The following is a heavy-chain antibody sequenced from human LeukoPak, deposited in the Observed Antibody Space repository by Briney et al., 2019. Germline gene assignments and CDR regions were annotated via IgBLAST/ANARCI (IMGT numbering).Heavy chain of an antibody. CDR1: GFTFDDYA. D-gene: IGHD3-10*01. V-gene: IGHV3-9*01. CDR3: AKDRRFGELLSPTFDY. J-gene: IGHJ4*02. CDR2: ISWNSGSI. Sequence: GRSLRLSCAASGFTFDDYAMHWVRQAPGKGLEWVSGISWNSGSIGYADSVKGRFAISRDNAKNSLYLQMNSLRAEDTALYYCAKDRRFGELLSPTFDYWGQGTLVTVSS.